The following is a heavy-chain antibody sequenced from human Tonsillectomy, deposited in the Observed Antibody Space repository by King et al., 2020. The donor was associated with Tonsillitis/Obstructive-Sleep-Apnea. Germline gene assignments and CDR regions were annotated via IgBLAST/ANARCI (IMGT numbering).Heavy chain of an antibody. Sequence: VQLVESGGGVVQPGRSLRLSCAASGFTFSNCGMEWVRQAPGKGLEWVAGIWYDGSKKDYADSVKGRFTISRDDSKNTVYLQMNNLRAEDTAVYYCARDGGPNWSDGKLHFDYWGQGTLVTVSS. J-gene: IGHJ4*02. CDR3: ARDGGPNWSDGKLHFDY. CDR1: GFTFSNCG. V-gene: IGHV3-33*01. D-gene: IGHD1-20*01. CDR2: IWYDGSKK.